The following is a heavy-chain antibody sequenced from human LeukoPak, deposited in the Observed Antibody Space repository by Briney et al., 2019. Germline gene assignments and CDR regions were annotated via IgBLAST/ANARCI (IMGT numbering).Heavy chain of an antibody. CDR2: IYTSGST. J-gene: IGHJ2*01. CDR3: ARDYYDSSGYYYPYWYFDL. Sequence: SETLSLTCTVSGYSISSGYYWGWIRQPAGKGLEWIGHIYTSGSTNYNPSLKSRVTISVDTSKNQFSLKLSSVSAADTAVYYCARDYYDSSGYYYPYWYFDLWGRGTLVTVSS. V-gene: IGHV4-61*09. CDR1: GYSISSGYY. D-gene: IGHD3-22*01.